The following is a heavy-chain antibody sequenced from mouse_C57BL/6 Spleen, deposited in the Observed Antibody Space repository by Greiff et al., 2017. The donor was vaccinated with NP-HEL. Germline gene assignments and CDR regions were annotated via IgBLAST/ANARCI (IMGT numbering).Heavy chain of an antibody. D-gene: IGHD2-4*01. V-gene: IGHV1-42*01. J-gene: IGHJ2*01. CDR3: EFIYYDYDVDY. Sequence: VQLQQSGPELVKPGASVKISCKASGYSFTGYYMNWVKQSPEKSLEWIGEINPSTGGTTYNQKFKAKATLTVDKSSSTAYMQLKSLTSEDSAVYYCEFIYYDYDVDYWGQGTTLTVSS. CDR1: GYSFTGYY. CDR2: INPSTGGT.